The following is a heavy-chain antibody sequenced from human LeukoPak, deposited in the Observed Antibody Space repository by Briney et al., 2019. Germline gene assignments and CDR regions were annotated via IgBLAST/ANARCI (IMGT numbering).Heavy chain of an antibody. CDR2: IYSGGST. CDR3: ASLYGEGEDRYFQH. D-gene: IGHD4-17*01. V-gene: IGHV3-53*01. J-gene: IGHJ1*01. CDR1: GFTVSSNY. Sequence: GGSLRLSCAASGFTVSSNYMSWVRQAPGKGLEWVSVIYSGGSTYYADSVKGRFTISRDNSKNTLYLQMNSLRAEDTAVYYCASLYGEGEDRYFQHWGQGTLVTVSS.